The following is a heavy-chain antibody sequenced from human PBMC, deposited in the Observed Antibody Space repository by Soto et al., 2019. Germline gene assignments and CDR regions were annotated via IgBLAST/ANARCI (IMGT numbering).Heavy chain of an antibody. V-gene: IGHV3-30*18. Sequence: QVQLVESGGGVVQPGRSLRLSCAASGFTFSNYGMHWVRQAPGKGLGWVTTISSDGNDKYYAGSVKGRFTITRDNSDNTLDLQMNGLRAEHTAVYYCAQGSFSAHQVLDHWGQGTLVTVSS. D-gene: IGHD3-10*01. J-gene: IGHJ4*02. CDR3: AQGSFSAHQVLDH. CDR1: GFTFSNYG. CDR2: ISSDGNDK.